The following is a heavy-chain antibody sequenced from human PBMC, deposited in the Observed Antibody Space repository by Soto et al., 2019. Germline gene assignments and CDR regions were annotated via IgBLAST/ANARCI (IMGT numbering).Heavy chain of an antibody. V-gene: IGHV2-26*01. CDR3: ARIRGGGWLGANDY. CDR1: GFSISNARMS. CDR2: IFSNDAK. J-gene: IGHJ4*02. D-gene: IGHD3-10*01. Sequence: QVTLKESGPVLVKPPENLTLTCTVSGFSISNARMSVSWIRQSPGKALEWLAHIFSNDAKSYSASLKTRLTIPKDNAKSQVVLTMTNMDPVDTATYYCARIRGGGWLGANDYWGQGTLVTVSS.